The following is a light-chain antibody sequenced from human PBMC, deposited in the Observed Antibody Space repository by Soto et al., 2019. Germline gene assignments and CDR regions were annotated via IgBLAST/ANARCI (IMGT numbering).Light chain of an antibody. Sequence: QSVLTQPASVSGSPGQSITISCTGTSSDVGGYNFVSWYQHHPGKAPKLMIYEVTNRPSGVSTRFSGSKSDNTASLTISGLQAEDEADYYCCSYAGSSTFVFGTGTKLTVL. CDR2: EVT. CDR3: CSYAGSSTFV. V-gene: IGLV2-23*02. J-gene: IGLJ1*01. CDR1: SSDVGGYNF.